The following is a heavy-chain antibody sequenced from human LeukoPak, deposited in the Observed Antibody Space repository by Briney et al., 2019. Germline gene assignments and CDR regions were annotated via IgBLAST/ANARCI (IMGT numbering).Heavy chain of an antibody. Sequence: SETLSLTCTVSGGSISSGSYYWSWIRQPAGKGLEWIGEIYHSGTTNYNPSLKSRVTISVDTSKNQFSLKLSSVTAADTAVYYCARLGHRGYWGQGTLVTVSS. J-gene: IGHJ4*02. CDR1: GGSISSGSYY. CDR3: ARLGHRGY. D-gene: IGHD5/OR15-5a*01. V-gene: IGHV4-61*10. CDR2: IYHSGTT.